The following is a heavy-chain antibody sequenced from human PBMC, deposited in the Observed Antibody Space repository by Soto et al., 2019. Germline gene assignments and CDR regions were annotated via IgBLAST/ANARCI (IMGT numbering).Heavy chain of an antibody. CDR2: IIPKLGSA. CDR3: ARGGDGDYCGFDY. Sequence: SVKVSCKASGGGNLRDYRTTWVRRAPGQGLEWMGGIIPKLGSANYAQNFQGRVTITADESTNTVYMELRSLGSDDTAVYYCARGGDGDYCGFDYWGQGTLVTVSS. V-gene: IGHV1-69*13. D-gene: IGHD2-21*01. CDR1: GGGNLRDYR. J-gene: IGHJ4*02.